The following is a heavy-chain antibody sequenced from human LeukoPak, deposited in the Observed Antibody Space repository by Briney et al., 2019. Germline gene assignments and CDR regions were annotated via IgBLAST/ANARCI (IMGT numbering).Heavy chain of an antibody. CDR3: AKEAGGGSGSYYRLCYFDY. CDR2: ISWNSGSI. Sequence: GGSLRLSCAASGFTFDDYAMHWVRQAPGKGLEWVSGISWNSGSIGYADSVKGRFTISRDNAKNSLYLQMNSLRAEDMALYYCAKEAGGGSGSYYRLCYFDYWGQGTLVTVSS. J-gene: IGHJ4*02. V-gene: IGHV3-9*03. CDR1: GFTFDDYA. D-gene: IGHD3-10*01.